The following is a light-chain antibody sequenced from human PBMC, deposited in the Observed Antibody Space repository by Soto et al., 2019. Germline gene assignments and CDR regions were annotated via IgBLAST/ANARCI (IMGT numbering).Light chain of an antibody. V-gene: IGLV2-8*01. CDR2: EVT. Sequence: QSALTQPPSASGSPGQSVTISCTGTSSDVGGYNYVSWYQQYPGKAPKIMIYEVTKRPSGVPDRFSDSKSGNTASLTVSGLQAEDEADYYCSSYAGSNNVVFGGGTKLTVL. J-gene: IGLJ3*02. CDR1: SSDVGGYNY. CDR3: SSYAGSNNVV.